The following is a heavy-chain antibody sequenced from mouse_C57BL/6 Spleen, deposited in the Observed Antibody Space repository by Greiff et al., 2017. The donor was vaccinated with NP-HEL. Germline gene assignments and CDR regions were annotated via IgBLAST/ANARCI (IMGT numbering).Heavy chain of an antibody. CDR3: ARLGSSFYYAMDY. V-gene: IGHV1-7*01. J-gene: IGHJ4*01. D-gene: IGHD1-1*01. CDR1: GYTFTSYW. CDR2: INPSSGYT. Sequence: VQVVESGAELAKPGASVKLSCKASGYTFTSYWMHWVKQRPGQGLEWIGYINPSSGYTKYNQKFKDKATLTADKSSSTAYMQLSSLTYEDSAVYYCARLGSSFYYAMDYWGQGTSVTVSS.